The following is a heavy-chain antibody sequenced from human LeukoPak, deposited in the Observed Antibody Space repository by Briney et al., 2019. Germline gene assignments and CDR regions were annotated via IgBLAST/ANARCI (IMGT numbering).Heavy chain of an antibody. Sequence: QPGGSLRLSCAASGFTFSSYEMNWVRQAPGKGLEWVSYISSSGSTIYYADSVKGRFTISRDNAKNSLYLQMNSLRAEDTAIYYCSGQYSSSSVVDYWGQGTLSPSP. CDR2: ISSSGSTI. V-gene: IGHV3-48*03. CDR1: GFTFSSYE. D-gene: IGHD6-6*01. J-gene: IGHJ4*02. CDR3: SGQYSSSSVVDY.